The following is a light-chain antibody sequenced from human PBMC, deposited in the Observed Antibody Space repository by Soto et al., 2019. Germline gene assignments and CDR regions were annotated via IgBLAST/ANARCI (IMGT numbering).Light chain of an antibody. V-gene: IGLV2-8*01. J-gene: IGLJ1*01. CDR1: SSDVGGYNY. CDR2: EVS. Sequence: QSVLTQPPSASGSPGRSVTISCTGTSSDVGGYNYVSWYQQHPGKAPKFMIYEVSKRPSGVPDRFSGSKSGNTASLTVSGLQAEDEADYYCSSYAGSNNFVFGTGTKVTVL. CDR3: SSYAGSNNFV.